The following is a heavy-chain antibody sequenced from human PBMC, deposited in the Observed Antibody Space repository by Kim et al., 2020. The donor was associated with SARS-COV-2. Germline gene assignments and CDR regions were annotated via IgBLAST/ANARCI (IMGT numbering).Heavy chain of an antibody. V-gene: IGHV3-30*18. CDR1: GFTFSSYG. D-gene: IGHD6-13*01. CDR2: ISYDGSNK. J-gene: IGHJ4*02. CDR3: AKVGPETRDSSSWTGYY. Sequence: GGSLRLSCAASGFTFSSYGMHWVRQAPGKGLEWVAVISYDGSNKYYADSVKGRFTISRDNSKNTLYLQMNSLRAEDTAVYYCAKVGPETRDSSSWTGYYWGQGTLVTVSS.